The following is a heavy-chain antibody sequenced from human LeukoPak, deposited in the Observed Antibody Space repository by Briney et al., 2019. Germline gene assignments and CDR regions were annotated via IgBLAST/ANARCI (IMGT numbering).Heavy chain of an antibody. V-gene: IGHV3-30*04. Sequence: GGSLRLSCAASGFTVSNYAIHWVRQAPDKGLEWVAHISHDGSNEHYADSVKGRFTISRDNSRDTVSLQTNSLRPEDTAVYYCARGDSFYSDTSDLPHAFDVWGPGTMVTVSS. CDR3: ARGDSFYSDTSDLPHAFDV. D-gene: IGHD3-22*01. CDR2: ISHDGSNE. J-gene: IGHJ3*01. CDR1: GFTVSNYA.